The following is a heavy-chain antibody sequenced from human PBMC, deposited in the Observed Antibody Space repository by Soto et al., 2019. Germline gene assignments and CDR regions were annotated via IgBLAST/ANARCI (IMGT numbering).Heavy chain of an antibody. D-gene: IGHD3-16*01. CDR3: ARDLMTRGPYYYGMDV. CDR2: ISSSSSYT. V-gene: IGHV3-11*06. CDR1: VFTFSDYY. J-gene: IGHJ6*02. Sequence: GGSLRLSCAASVFTFSDYYMSWIRQAPGKGLEWVSYISSSSSYTNYADSVKGRFTISRDNAKNSLYLQMNSLRAEDTAVYYCARDLMTRGPYYYGMDVWGQGTTVTVSS.